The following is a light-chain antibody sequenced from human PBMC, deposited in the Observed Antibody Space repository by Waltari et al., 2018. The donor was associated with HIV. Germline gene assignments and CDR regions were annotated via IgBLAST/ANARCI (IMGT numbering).Light chain of an antibody. CDR2: EVS. Sequence: QSTPTQPASVSGSPGQSITISCTGTSSDIGHYKYVSWYQQSPGKAPKLMIYEVSNRPSGCSNRFSGSKSGNTASLTISGLQAEDEADYYCCSYAGSNTYLFGTGTEVTVL. V-gene: IGLV2-14*01. J-gene: IGLJ1*01. CDR1: SSDIGHYKY. CDR3: CSYAGSNTYL.